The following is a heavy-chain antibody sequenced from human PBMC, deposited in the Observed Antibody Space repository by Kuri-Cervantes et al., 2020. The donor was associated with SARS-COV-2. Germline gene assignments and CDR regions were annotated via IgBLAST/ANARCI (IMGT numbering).Heavy chain of an antibody. Sequence: ASVKVSCKASGYTFTSYYMHWVRQAPGQGLEWMRIINPSGGSTSYAQKFQGRVTMTRDTSTSTVYMEMSSLRSEDTAVYYCARDGDYSNYGMYYFDYWGQGTLVTVSS. J-gene: IGHJ4*02. CDR3: ARDGDYSNYGMYYFDY. D-gene: IGHD4-11*01. CDR1: GYTFTSYY. V-gene: IGHV1-46*01. CDR2: INPSGGST.